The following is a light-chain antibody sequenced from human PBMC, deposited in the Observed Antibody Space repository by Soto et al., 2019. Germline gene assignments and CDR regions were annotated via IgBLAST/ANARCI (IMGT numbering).Light chain of an antibody. CDR1: SGYSNYK. J-gene: IGLJ2*01. Sequence: QPVLTQPPSASASLGDSVTLTCTLSSGYSNYKVDWYQQRPGKGPRFVMRVGADGVVGSKGDDIPDRFSVLGSGLNRYLTIKNIQEEDESDYHCGADHGSGSDSVFGGGTKLTVL. CDR2: VGADGVVG. V-gene: IGLV9-49*01. CDR3: GADHGSGSDSV.